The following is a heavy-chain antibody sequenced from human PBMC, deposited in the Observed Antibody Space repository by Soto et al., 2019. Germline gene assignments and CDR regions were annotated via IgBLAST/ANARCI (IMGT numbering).Heavy chain of an antibody. V-gene: IGHV3-9*01. CDR2: ISWNSGSI. Sequence: GGSLRLSCAASGFTFDDYAMHWVRQAPGKGLEWVSGISWNSGSIGYADSVKGRFTISRDNAKNSLYLQMNSLRAEDTALYYCAKELRVATIFSAFDIWGQGTMVTVSS. CDR3: AKELRVATIFSAFDI. J-gene: IGHJ3*02. CDR1: GFTFDDYA. D-gene: IGHD5-12*01.